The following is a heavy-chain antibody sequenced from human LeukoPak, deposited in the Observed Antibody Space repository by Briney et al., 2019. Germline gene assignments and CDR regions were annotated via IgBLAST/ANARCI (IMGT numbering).Heavy chain of an antibody. CDR1: GFSFSSYV. D-gene: IGHD5-18*01. Sequence: GGSLRLSCSASGFSFSSYVTYWVRQAPGKGLEYVSGISTNGGSTYYADSLKGRFTISRDNSKNTLYLQMSSLRADDTAVYYCVKVRTALVTLRAFDIWGQGTMVTVSS. CDR3: VKVRTALVTLRAFDI. J-gene: IGHJ3*02. CDR2: ISTNGGST. V-gene: IGHV3-64D*09.